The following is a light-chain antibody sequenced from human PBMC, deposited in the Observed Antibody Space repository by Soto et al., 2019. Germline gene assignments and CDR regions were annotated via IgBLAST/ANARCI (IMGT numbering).Light chain of an antibody. CDR2: DAS. V-gene: IGKV1-5*01. J-gene: IGKJ1*01. Sequence: DIQMTQSPSTLSASVGDRVTITCRASQSISTWLAWYQQKPGKAPKLLIYDASSLESGVPSSFSGSGSGTEFTLTISSLQPEEFASYDCQQYNSYSTFGQGTKVDIK. CDR3: QQYNSYST. CDR1: QSISTW.